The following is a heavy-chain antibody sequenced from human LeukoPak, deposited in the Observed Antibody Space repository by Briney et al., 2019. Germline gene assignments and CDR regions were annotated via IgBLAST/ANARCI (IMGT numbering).Heavy chain of an antibody. CDR2: ISSSSSYI. CDR1: GFTFSSYS. CDR3: AREQQQPDAFDI. V-gene: IGHV3-21*01. J-gene: IGHJ3*02. D-gene: IGHD6-13*01. Sequence: GGSLRLSCAASGFTFSSYSMNWVRQAPGKGLEWVSSISSSSSYIYYADSVKGRFTISRDNAKNSLYLQMNSLRAEDTAVYYCAREQQQPDAFDIWGQGTMVTVSS.